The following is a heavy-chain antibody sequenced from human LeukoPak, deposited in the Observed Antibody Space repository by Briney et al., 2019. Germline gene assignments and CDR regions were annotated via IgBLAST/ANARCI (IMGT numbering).Heavy chain of an antibody. CDR1: GGSFSGYY. J-gene: IGHJ4*02. CDR3: AGLGSCWV. CDR2: INHSGST. D-gene: IGHD3-16*01. V-gene: IGHV4-34*01. Sequence: SETLSLTCAVYGGSFSGYYWSWIRQPPGKGLEWIGEINHSGSTNYNPSLKSRVTISVDTSKNQFSLKLSSVTAADTAMYYCAGLGSCWVWGQGTLVTVSS.